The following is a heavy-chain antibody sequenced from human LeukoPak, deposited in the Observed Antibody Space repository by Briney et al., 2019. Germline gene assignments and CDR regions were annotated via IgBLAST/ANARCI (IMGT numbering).Heavy chain of an antibody. Sequence: GGSLRLSCAASGFTFSSYGMHWVRQAPGKGPEWVADVSYDGSNKDYADSVKGRFTISRDNSKNTLFLQVNSLTAEDTAVYYCARDTLPLGRGYYYNFDYWGQGTLVTVSS. CDR2: VSYDGSNK. CDR3: ARDTLPLGRGYYYNFDY. D-gene: IGHD3-22*01. V-gene: IGHV3-33*01. J-gene: IGHJ4*02. CDR1: GFTFSSYG.